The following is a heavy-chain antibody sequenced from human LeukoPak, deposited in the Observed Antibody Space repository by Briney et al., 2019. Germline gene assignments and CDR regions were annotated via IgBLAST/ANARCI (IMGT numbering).Heavy chain of an antibody. Sequence: GSLGLSCAASGFTFSSYWMHWVRQAPGKGLVWVSRVNSDGSGTTYADSVKGRFTISRDNAKNTLYLQMNSLRAEDTTVYYCARESKYSGYPFDYWGQGTLVTVSS. CDR3: ARESKYSGYPFDY. V-gene: IGHV3-74*01. CDR1: GFTFSSYW. J-gene: IGHJ4*02. CDR2: VNSDGSGT. D-gene: IGHD5-12*01.